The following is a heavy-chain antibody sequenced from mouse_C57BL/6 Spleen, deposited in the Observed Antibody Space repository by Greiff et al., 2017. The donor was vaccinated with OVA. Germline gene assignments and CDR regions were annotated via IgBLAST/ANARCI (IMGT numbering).Heavy chain of an antibody. J-gene: IGHJ2*01. CDR1: GFTFSDYY. V-gene: IGHV5-16*01. D-gene: IGHD2-4*01. CDR3: ARDDYAFDY. CDR2: INYDGSST. Sequence: EVMLVESEGGLVQPGSSMKLSCTASGFTFSDYYMAWFRQVPEKGLEWVANINYDGSSTYYLDSLKSRFIISRDNAKNILYLQMSSLKSEDTATYYCARDDYAFDYWGQGTTLTVSS.